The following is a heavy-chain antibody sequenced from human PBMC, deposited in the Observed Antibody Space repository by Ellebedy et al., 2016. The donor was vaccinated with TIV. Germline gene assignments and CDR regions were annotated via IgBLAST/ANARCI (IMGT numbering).Heavy chain of an antibody. CDR1: GFTFSDSV. V-gene: IGHV3-30*03. D-gene: IGHD6-19*01. CDR2: ISVDGRAV. Sequence: GGSLRLXXVGFGFTFSDSVMHWVRQDPGKGLDWVAGISVDGRAVHYPDSVKGRFTISRDNAQNTVYLQMNSLRLEDTAVYYCVRGWYSSGHCDVFAIWGQGTIVTVSS. J-gene: IGHJ3*02. CDR3: VRGWYSSGHCDVFAI.